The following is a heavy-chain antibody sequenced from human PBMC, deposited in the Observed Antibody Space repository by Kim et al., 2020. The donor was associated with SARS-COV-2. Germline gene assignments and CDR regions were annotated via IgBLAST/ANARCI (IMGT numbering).Heavy chain of an antibody. CDR1: GGSISSSSYY. CDR2: IYYSGST. Sequence: SETLSLTCTVSGGSISSSSYYWGWIRQPPGKGLEWIGSIYYSGSTYYNPSLKSRVTISVDTSKNQFSLKLSSVTAADTAVYYCARDPLYGVVEAAAASDLFDYWGQGTLVTVSS. J-gene: IGHJ4*02. CDR3: ARDPLYGVVEAAAASDLFDY. V-gene: IGHV4-39*07. D-gene: IGHD6-13*01.